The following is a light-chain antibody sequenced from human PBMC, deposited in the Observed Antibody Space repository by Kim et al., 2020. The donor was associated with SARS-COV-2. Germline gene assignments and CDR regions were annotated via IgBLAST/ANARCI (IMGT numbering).Light chain of an antibody. CDR3: SAWDSSLSAWV. CDR2: RNN. J-gene: IGLJ3*02. V-gene: IGLV10-54*01. Sequence: QAGLTQPPSVSKGLRQTATLTCTGNSNNVGNEGVAWQQQHQGHPPKLLSCRNNNRPSGISERFSASRSGNTASLTITGLQPEDEADYYCSAWDSSLSAWVFGGGTKLTVL. CDR1: SNNVGNEG.